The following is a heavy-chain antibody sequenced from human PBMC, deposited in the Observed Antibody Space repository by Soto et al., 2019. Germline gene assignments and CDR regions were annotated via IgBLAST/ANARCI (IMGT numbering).Heavy chain of an antibody. J-gene: IGHJ6*03. D-gene: IGHD3-16*01. CDR2: INHSGST. Sequence: PSETLSLTCAVSGGSFSGDYWSWIRQPPGKGLEWIGEINHSGSTNYNPSLKSRVTISVDTSKNQFSLKLSSVTAADTAVYYCARGPYVYYYYMDVWGKGTTVTVSS. CDR3: ARGPYVYYYYMDV. CDR1: GGSFSGDY. V-gene: IGHV4-34*01.